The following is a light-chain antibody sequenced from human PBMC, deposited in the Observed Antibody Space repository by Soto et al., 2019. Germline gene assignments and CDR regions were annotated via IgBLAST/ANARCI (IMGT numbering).Light chain of an antibody. CDR2: AAS. J-gene: IGKJ1*01. Sequence: DIQMTQSPSSLSASVGDSVTITSRGSQAIRNDLGWYQQKPGKAPKRLIYAASSLQSGVPSRFSGSGFGTEFTLTIRSLQAEEFATCYCLHHNGYPWTFGQGTKVDLK. CDR3: LHHNGYPWT. CDR1: QAIRND. V-gene: IGKV1-17*01.